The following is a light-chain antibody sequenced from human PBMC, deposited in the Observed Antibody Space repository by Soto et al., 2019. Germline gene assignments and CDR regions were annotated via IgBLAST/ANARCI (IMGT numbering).Light chain of an antibody. Sequence: IVMTQSPATLSVSPGERATLACRASQGVXSNFAWDQQKPGQAPRILXYGASTRATGIPARLSGSGSGTEFTLTISSLQSEYFAVYYCQQYNNWTGTFGQGTKVDI. J-gene: IGKJ1*01. CDR1: QGVXSN. CDR3: QQYNNWTGT. V-gene: IGKV3-15*01. CDR2: GAS.